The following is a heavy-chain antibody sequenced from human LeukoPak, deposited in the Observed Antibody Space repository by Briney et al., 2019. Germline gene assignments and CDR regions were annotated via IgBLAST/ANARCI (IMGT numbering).Heavy chain of an antibody. CDR2: VNPSGGSK. J-gene: IGHJ5*02. V-gene: IGHV1-46*01. D-gene: IGHD2-2*01. CDR3: ARVVTPRYCSSTICYWKGWFDP. Sequence: ASVKVSCKGSGYTSTSYYMHWVRQAPGQGLEWMGIVNPSGGSKSYAQKFQGRVTMTRDMSTSTVYMELSSLRSEDTAVYYCARVVTPRYCSSTICYWKGWFDPWGQGTLVTVSS. CDR1: GYTSTSYY.